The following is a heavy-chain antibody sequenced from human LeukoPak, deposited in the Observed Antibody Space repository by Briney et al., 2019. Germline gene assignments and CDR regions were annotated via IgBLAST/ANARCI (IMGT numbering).Heavy chain of an antibody. CDR1: GFTFSDYY. D-gene: IGHD1-1*01. Sequence: PGGSLRLSCAASGFTFSDYYMSWIRQAPGKGLEWVSYISSSSSYTNYADSVKGRFTISRDNAKNSLYLQMNSLRAEDTAVYYCARDRVTGTTGYFDYWGQGTLVTVSS. CDR3: ARDRVTGTTGYFDY. V-gene: IGHV3-11*06. J-gene: IGHJ4*02. CDR2: ISSSSSYT.